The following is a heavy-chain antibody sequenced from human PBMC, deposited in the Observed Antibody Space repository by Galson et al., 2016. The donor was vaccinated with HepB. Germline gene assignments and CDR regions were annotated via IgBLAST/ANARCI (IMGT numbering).Heavy chain of an antibody. CDR2: ISYDGIDK. CDR3: ARGGRPLSPSDY. D-gene: IGHD1-26*01. Sequence: SLRLSCAASGFSFRNYAMHWVRQAPGKGLEWVAVISYDGIDKYYAESVKGRFTISRDNDKNTLYRQMNSLRPEDTAMFYCARGGRPLSPSDYWGQGTLVTVSS. CDR1: GFSFRNYA. J-gene: IGHJ4*02. V-gene: IGHV3-30-3*01.